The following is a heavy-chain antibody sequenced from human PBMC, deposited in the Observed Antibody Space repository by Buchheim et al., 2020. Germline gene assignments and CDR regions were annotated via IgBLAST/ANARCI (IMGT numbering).Heavy chain of an antibody. V-gene: IGHV3-23*01. Sequence: EVQLLESGGGLVQPGGSLRLSCATSGFTFISYAMSWVRQAPGKGLEWVSVISGSGGTTYYADFVKGRFTISRDNSKNTLYLQMDFLRAEDTAVYYCASVPWVGQLSFNYWGQGTL. CDR2: ISGSGGTT. J-gene: IGHJ4*02. D-gene: IGHD1/OR15-1a*01. CDR3: ASVPWVGQLSFNY. CDR1: GFTFISYA.